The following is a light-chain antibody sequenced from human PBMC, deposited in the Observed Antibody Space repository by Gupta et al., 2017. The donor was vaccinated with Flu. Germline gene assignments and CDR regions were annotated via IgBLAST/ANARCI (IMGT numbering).Light chain of an antibody. CDR3: QVWDSSSDHFWV. J-gene: IGLJ3*02. Sequence: SSVLPQPPSVSVAPGQTARITGGGNNIGGKSVHWYQQKPGQAPVVVVHDDSDRPSGIPERFSGSNSGNTATLTITRVEAGDEADYYCQVWDSSSDHFWVFGGGTKLTVL. CDR2: DDS. V-gene: IGLV3-21*02. CDR1: NIGGKS.